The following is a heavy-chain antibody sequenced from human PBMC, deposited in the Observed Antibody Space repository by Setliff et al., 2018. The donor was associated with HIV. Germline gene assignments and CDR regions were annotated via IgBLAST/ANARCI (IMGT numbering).Heavy chain of an antibody. Sequence: GSGPTLVHPTQTLTVTCTFSGFSLYTRGVGVGWIRQPPGKALEWLAVIYWDDYKHYSPSLKNRLTVTKDNSKNQVVLTMTNMDPVDTATYYCAHVEGGGNSAYFDFWGQGTLVTVSS. CDR2: IYWDDYK. CDR3: AHVEGGGNSAYFDF. J-gene: IGHJ4*02. CDR1: GFSLYTRGVG. D-gene: IGHD2-21*02. V-gene: IGHV2-5*02.